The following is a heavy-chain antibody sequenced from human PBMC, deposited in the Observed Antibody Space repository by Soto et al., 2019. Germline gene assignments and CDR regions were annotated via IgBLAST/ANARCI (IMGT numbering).Heavy chain of an antibody. V-gene: IGHV1-2*02. CDR3: PRNLGGLGAPFDS. D-gene: IGHD2-15*01. CDR2: INPSSSGT. J-gene: IGHJ4*02. Sequence: QVQLVQSGAEVKIPGASVKVSCKASGYAFTGHSLHWVRQAPGQGLEWMDWINPSSSGTFYAQNFMGRVTVTQDTSISTAYMELSTLISDYTAVYYYPRNLGGLGAPFDSSGQGTLVTVSS. CDR1: GYAFTGHS.